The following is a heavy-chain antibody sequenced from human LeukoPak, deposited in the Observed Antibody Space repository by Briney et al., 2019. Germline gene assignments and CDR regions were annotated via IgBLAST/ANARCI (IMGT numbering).Heavy chain of an antibody. D-gene: IGHD4-17*01. J-gene: IGHJ4*02. CDR2: ICSGGNT. CDR3: AKDSFYGDYVDYSAY. CDR1: GFTFSAYS. Sequence: GGSLRLSCAASGFTFSAYSMNWVRQAPGKGLEWLSFICSGGNTYYEDSVRGIFTISRNNSKNTLYLQMKSLRAEDTAVYYCAKDSFYGDYVDYSAYWGQGTLATVSS. V-gene: IGHV3-66*01.